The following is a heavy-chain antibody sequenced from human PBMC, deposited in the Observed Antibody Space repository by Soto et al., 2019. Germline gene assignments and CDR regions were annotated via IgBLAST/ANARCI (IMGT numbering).Heavy chain of an antibody. CDR1: GGTFSSYT. J-gene: IGHJ6*03. CDR2: IIPILGIA. Sequence: ASVKVSCKASGGTFSSYTISWVRQAPGQGLEWMGRIIPILGIANYAQKFQGRVTITADKSTSTAYMELSSLRSEDTAVYYCALGSSGDLYYYYYMDVWGKGTTVTVSS. CDR3: ALGSSGDLYYYYYMDV. D-gene: IGHD2-21*02. V-gene: IGHV1-69*02.